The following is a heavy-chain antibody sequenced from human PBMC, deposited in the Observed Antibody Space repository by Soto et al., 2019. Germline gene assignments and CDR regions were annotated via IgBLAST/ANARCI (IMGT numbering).Heavy chain of an antibody. V-gene: IGHV3-66*01. J-gene: IGHJ4*02. Sequence: GGSLRLSCAASGFTVSSNYMSWVRQAPGKGLEWVSVIYSGGSTYYADSVKGRFTISRDNSKNTLYLQMNSLRAEDTAVYYCARDDQAAAGTFHFDYWGQGTLVTVSS. CDR3: ARDDQAAAGTFHFDY. CDR2: IYSGGST. CDR1: GFTVSSNY. D-gene: IGHD6-13*01.